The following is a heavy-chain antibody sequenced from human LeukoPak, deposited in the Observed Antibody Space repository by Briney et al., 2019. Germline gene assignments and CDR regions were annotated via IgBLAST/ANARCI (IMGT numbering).Heavy chain of an antibody. CDR3: ARVAASTFDI. V-gene: IGHV3-13*04. CDR1: GFTLSSHD. Sequence: PGGSLRLSCAASGFTLSSHDMHWVRQATGKGLEWVSGIGIAGETYYAGSVKGRFTISRENGKNSLYLQMNSLRAGDTAVYYCARVAASTFDIWGQGTMVTVSS. D-gene: IGHD2-15*01. CDR2: IGIAGET. J-gene: IGHJ3*02.